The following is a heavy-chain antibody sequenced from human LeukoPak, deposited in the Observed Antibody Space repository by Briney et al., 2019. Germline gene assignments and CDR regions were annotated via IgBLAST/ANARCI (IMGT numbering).Heavy chain of an antibody. CDR1: GFTFSSDW. Sequence: GGSLRLTCAASGFTFSSDWMTWVRQAPGKGLEWVANIKEDGGEKFYLDSVKGRFTISRDNSRNSLYLQMNSLRAEGTAVYYCARSRTSSPYDKNLNFWGQGTLVIVSS. D-gene: IGHD1-14*01. CDR3: ARSRTSSPYDKNLNF. V-gene: IGHV3-7*01. J-gene: IGHJ4*02. CDR2: IKEDGGEK.